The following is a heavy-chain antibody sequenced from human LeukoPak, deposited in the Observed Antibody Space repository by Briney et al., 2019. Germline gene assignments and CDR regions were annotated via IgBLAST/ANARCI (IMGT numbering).Heavy chain of an antibody. Sequence: ASVKVSCKASGYTFTNYALHWVRQAPGQSLEWMGWISAYNGNTNYAQKLQGRVTMTTDTSTSTAYMELRSLRSDDTAVYYCARAFYDSSGYYGFDYWGQGTLVTVSS. V-gene: IGHV1-18*01. CDR3: ARAFYDSSGYYGFDY. D-gene: IGHD3-22*01. J-gene: IGHJ4*02. CDR2: ISAYNGNT. CDR1: GYTFTNYA.